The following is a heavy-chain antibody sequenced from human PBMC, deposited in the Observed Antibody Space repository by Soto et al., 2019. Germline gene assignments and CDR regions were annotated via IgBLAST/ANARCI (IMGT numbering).Heavy chain of an antibody. CDR2: ISVSGGST. D-gene: IGHD6-13*01. Sequence: PGGSLRLSCAASGFTFSSYDMIWVRQAPGKGLEWVSAISVSGGSTYYADSVKGRFTISRDNSKHTLYLQMNSLRAEDTAVYYCAKDREQQPLSWFDPWGQGTLVTVSS. V-gene: IGHV3-23*01. CDR1: GFTFSSYD. CDR3: AKDREQQPLSWFDP. J-gene: IGHJ5*02.